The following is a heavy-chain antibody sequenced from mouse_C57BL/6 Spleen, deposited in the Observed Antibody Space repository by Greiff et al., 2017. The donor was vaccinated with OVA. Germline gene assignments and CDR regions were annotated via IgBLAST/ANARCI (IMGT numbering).Heavy chain of an antibody. CDR2: IDPETGGT. D-gene: IGHD1-1*01. V-gene: IGHV1-15*01. CDR1: GYTFTDYE. CDR3: TTGIYTTGVEYYFDY. Sequence: VQLQQSGAELVRPGASVTLSCKASGYTFTDYEMHWVKQTPVHGLEWIGSIDPETGGTAYNQKFKGKAILTVDKSSSTAYMELRSLTSEDTAAYDCTTGIYTTGVEYYFDYWGQGTTLTVSS. J-gene: IGHJ2*01.